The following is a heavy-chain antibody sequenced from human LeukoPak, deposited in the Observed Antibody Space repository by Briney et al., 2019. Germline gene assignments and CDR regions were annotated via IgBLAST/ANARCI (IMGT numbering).Heavy chain of an antibody. CDR3: ARDPRGSDNCSSTSCPNDAFDI. J-gene: IGHJ3*02. D-gene: IGHD2-2*01. CDR1: GGFISSGDYY. Sequence: PSETLSLTCTVSGGFISSGDYYWSWIRQPPGKGLEWIGYIYYSGSTYYNPSLKSRVTISVDTSKNQFSLKLSSVTAADTAVYYCARDPRGSDNCSSTSCPNDAFDIWGQGTMVTVSS. CDR2: IYYSGST. V-gene: IGHV4-30-4*08.